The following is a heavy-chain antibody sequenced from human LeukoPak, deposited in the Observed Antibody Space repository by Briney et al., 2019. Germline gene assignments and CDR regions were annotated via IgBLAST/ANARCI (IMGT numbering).Heavy chain of an antibody. CDR3: ARVEGATMRTNGLDP. V-gene: IGHV3-33*01. Sequence: GWSLRLSCAASGFSFSEHGMHWVRQAPGKGPEWVTVTWYDGSNNHYADSVKGRFTISRDNSKNTLYLQMNSLRAEDTAVYYCARVEGATMRTNGLDPGGKGTLVTVSS. J-gene: IGHJ5*02. CDR1: GFSFSEHG. D-gene: IGHD1-26*01. CDR2: TWYDGSNN.